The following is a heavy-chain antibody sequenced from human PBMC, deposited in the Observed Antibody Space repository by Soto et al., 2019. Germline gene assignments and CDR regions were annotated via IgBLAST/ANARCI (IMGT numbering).Heavy chain of an antibody. CDR2: INPILSRS. CDR1: GDTFAFHS. D-gene: IGHD3-10*01. J-gene: IGHJ4*02. V-gene: IGHV1-69*02. Sequence: QVQLVQSGAEVKRPGSSVKVSCKASGDTFAFHSINWVRQAPGLGLAWMGRINPILSRSNNAQRFQGRVTMTADKSTSTAYMVLSSLRSEDTAIYYCATSYGSGYRAFDYWGQGALVTVSS. CDR3: ATSYGSGYRAFDY.